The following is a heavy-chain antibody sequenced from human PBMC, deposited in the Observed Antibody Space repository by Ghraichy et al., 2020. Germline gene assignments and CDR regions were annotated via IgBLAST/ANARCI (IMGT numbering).Heavy chain of an antibody. CDR2: ISAYNGNT. V-gene: IGHV1-18*01. Sequence: ASVKVSCKASGYTFTSYGISWVRQAPGQGLEWMGWISAYNGNTNYAHKLQGRVTMTTDTSTSTAYMELRSLRSDDTAVYYCARDTASITIFGVVIIKGVDYYYMDVWGKGTTVTVSS. J-gene: IGHJ6*03. CDR1: GYTFTSYG. CDR3: ARDTASITIFGVVIIKGVDYYYMDV. D-gene: IGHD3-3*01.